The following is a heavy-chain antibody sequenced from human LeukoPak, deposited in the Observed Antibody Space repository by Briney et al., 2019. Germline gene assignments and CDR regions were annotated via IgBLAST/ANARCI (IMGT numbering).Heavy chain of an antibody. D-gene: IGHD2-21*01. CDR2: ISWSSGTI. CDR3: ARGVGGADY. CDR1: GFAFDDYA. J-gene: IGHJ4*02. V-gene: IGHV3-9*01. Sequence: GGSLRLSCAASGFAFDDYAMHWVRQVPGKGLEWVSGISWSSGTIHYADSVKGRFTISRDNAKNSVYLQLNSLRAEDTAVYYCARGVGGADYWGQGTLVTVSS.